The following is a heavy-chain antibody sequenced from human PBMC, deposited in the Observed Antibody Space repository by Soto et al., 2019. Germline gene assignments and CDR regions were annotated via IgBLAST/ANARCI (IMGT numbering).Heavy chain of an antibody. CDR1: GYTFTSYA. J-gene: IGHJ4*02. CDR3: AREPLFGYLEN. CDR2: ISGYNGNT. V-gene: IGHV1-18*04. D-gene: IGHD3-3*02. Sequence: QVQLVQSGAEVKKPGAAVKVSCKTSGYTFTSYAITWVRQAPGQGLEWMGKISGYNGNTDYSKKFQGRATMTTDASPSTAYTERRSLRSDCTTVYFCAREPLFGYLENWGQGTLVTFSS.